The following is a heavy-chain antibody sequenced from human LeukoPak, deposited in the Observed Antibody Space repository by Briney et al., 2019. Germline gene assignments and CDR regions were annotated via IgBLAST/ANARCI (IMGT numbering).Heavy chain of an antibody. CDR2: INPDSDNT. CDR1: GYTFTSYD. V-gene: IGHV1-8*01. CDR3: AIGAVGFDY. D-gene: IGHD6-19*01. Sequence: GASVKVSCKASGYTFTSYDIHWVRQATGQGLEWMGWINPDSDNTDYAQKFQARVTITRNTSISTAYMELSSLRSEGTAVYYCAIGAVGFDYWGQGTLVTVSS. J-gene: IGHJ4*02.